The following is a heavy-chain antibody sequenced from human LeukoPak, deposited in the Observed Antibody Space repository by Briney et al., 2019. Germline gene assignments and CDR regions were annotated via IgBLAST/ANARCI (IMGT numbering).Heavy chain of an antibody. D-gene: IGHD3-9*01. CDR1: GFPFSNYG. CDR2: ISSDGVEK. CDR3: AREGHYDILTGYSPLEYYFYYMDV. V-gene: IGHV3-30*04. Sequence: GRSLRLSCEASGFPFSNYGIHWVRHSPGKGLEGVAAISSDGVEKHYADSVKGRFPLSRDNYKRTLYMQMNNLKTEDSALYYWAREGHYDILTGYSPLEYYFYYMDVWGKGTTVTVSS. J-gene: IGHJ6*03.